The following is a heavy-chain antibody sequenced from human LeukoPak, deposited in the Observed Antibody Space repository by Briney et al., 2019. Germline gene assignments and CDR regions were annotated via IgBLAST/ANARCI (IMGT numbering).Heavy chain of an antibody. D-gene: IGHD3-3*01. CDR2: IKGDGIST. CDR3: AKDHYWSIDY. CDR1: GFNFSGNW. J-gene: IGHJ4*02. Sequence: GGSLRLSCAASGFNFSGNWMHWVRHAPGRGLVWVSRIKGDGISTNYADSVKGRFTISRDIAKNTLYLQMNSLRAEDTGVYYCAKDHYWSIDYWGRGTLVTVSS. V-gene: IGHV3-74*01.